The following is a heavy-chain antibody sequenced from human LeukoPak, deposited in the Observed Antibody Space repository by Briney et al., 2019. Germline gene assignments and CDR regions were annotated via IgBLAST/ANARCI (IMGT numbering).Heavy chain of an antibody. CDR1: GYTFTGYY. D-gene: IGHD6-13*01. CDR2: INPNSGGT. V-gene: IGHV1-2*06. Sequence: GASVKVSCKASGYTFTGYYIHWVRQAPGQGLEWMGRINPNSGGTNYAQTFQGRVTMTRDTSITTAYLEVSSLRSDDTAVYYCARGEYSSSWDHYYFDYWGQGTLVTVSS. CDR3: ARGEYSSSWDHYYFDY. J-gene: IGHJ4*02.